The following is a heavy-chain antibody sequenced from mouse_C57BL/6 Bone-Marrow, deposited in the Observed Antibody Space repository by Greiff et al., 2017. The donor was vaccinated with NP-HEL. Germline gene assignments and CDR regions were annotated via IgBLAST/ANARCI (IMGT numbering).Heavy chain of an antibody. CDR1: GYTFTNYW. Sequence: VQLQQSGAELVRPGTSVKMSCKASGYTFTNYWIGWAKQRPGHGLEWIGDIYPGGGYTNYNEKFKGKATLTADKSSSTAYMQFSSLTSEDSAIYYCARLGNWDRRYFDYWGQGTTLTVSS. D-gene: IGHD4-1*01. J-gene: IGHJ2*01. V-gene: IGHV1-63*01. CDR3: ARLGNWDRRYFDY. CDR2: IYPGGGYT.